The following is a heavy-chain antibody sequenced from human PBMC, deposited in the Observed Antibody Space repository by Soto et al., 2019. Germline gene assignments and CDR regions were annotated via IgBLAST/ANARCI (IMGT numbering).Heavy chain of an antibody. CDR2: ISYDGSNK. CDR1: GFTFSSYG. CDR3: AKDIRGSYSGSYYYYGMDV. Sequence: PGGSLRLSCAASGFTFSSYGMHWVRQAPGKGLEWVAVISYDGSNKYYADSVKGRFTISRDNSKNTLYLQMNSLRAEDTAVYYCAKDIRGSYSGSYYYYGMDVWGQGTTVTVYS. V-gene: IGHV3-30*18. D-gene: IGHD1-26*01. J-gene: IGHJ6*02.